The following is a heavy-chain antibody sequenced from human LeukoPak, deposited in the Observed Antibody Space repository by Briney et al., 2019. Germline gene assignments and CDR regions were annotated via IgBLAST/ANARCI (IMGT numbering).Heavy chain of an antibody. CDR2: IKQDGSEK. D-gene: IGHD3-22*01. CDR1: GFTFSSYW. V-gene: IGHV3-7*01. J-gene: IGHJ4*02. CDR3: ARGRVDYYDSSGYYYVDYFDY. Sequence: PGGSLRLSCAASGFTFSSYWMSWVRQAPGKGLEWVANIKQDGSEKYYVDSVKGRFTISRDNAKNPLYLQMNSLRAEDTAVYYCARGRVDYYDSSGYYYVDYFDYWGQGTLVTVSS.